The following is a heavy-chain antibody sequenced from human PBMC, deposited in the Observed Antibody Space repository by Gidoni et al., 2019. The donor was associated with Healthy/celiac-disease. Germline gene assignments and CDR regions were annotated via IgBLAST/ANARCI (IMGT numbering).Heavy chain of an antibody. CDR3: ARGLRFLEWLRFDP. V-gene: IGHV4-34*01. CDR1: GGSFSGYY. J-gene: IGHJ5*02. Sequence: QVQLQQWCAGLFTPSETLSLTCAVYGGSFSGYYWSWIRHPPGKGLEWIGEINHSGSNNYNKSLKSRVTRSVDTSKNQFSLKLSSVTAADTAVYYCARGLRFLEWLRFDPWGQGTLVTVSS. CDR2: INHSGSN. D-gene: IGHD3-3*01.